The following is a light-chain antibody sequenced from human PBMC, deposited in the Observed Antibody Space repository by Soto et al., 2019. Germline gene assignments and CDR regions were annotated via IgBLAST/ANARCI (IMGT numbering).Light chain of an antibody. CDR3: QQYNSWTTIT. CDR2: GAS. J-gene: IGKJ5*01. CDR1: QSISSK. Sequence: EIVMTQSPATLSVYPGERATLSCRASQSISSKLGWYQQRPGQATRLLIYGASNRATGIPARFSGSGSGTEFTLTISSLQSEESAVYDCQQYNSWTTITFGQGTRLESK. V-gene: IGKV3-15*01.